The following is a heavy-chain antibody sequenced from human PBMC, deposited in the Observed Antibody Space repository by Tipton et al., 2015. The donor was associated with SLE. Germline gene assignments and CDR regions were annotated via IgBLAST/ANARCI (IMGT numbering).Heavy chain of an antibody. V-gene: IGHV3-30*02. CDR2: IRSDGSNK. CDR3: AKTNIAAAGDL. J-gene: IGHJ2*01. Sequence: SLRLSCAASGFTFSSYGMHWVRQAPGTGLEWVAFIRSDGSNKYYADSVKGRFTISRDNSKNTLYLQMNSLRAEDTAVYYCAKTNIAAAGDLWGRGTLVTVSS. D-gene: IGHD6-13*01. CDR1: GFTFSSYG.